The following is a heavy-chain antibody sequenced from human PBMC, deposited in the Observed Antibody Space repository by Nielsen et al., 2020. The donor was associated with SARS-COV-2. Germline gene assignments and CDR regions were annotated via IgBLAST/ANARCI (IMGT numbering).Heavy chain of an antibody. J-gene: IGHJ5*02. CDR2: INPYNGNR. D-gene: IGHD2-15*01. CDR1: GYTFTSYA. CDR3: ARVDNVVVYHGDP. Sequence: ASVKVSCKASGYTFTSYAMHWVRQAPGQGLDWMGWINPYNGNRDYAQKFQGRVVMTTDTSTSTAYMELRSLTSDDSAVYYCARVDNVVVYHGDPWGQGTLVTVSS. V-gene: IGHV1-18*01.